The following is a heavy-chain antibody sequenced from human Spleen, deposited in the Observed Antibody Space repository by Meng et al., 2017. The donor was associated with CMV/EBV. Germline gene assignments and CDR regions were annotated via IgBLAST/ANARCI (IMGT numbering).Heavy chain of an antibody. J-gene: IGHJ6*02. CDR1: DGSISSYY. Sequence: SETLSLTCTVSDGSISSYYWSWIRQPPGKRLEWIGYIYNSGSGNYNPSLKSRVTISVDTSKNQFSLKLSSVTAADTAVYYCARGYSSSWVYYYGMDVWGQGTTVTVSS. CDR2: IYNSGSG. V-gene: IGHV4-59*01. D-gene: IGHD6-13*01. CDR3: ARGYSSSWVYYYGMDV.